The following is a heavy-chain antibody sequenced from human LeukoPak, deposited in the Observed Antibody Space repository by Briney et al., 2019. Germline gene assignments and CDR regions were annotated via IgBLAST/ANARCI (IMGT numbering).Heavy chain of an antibody. V-gene: IGHV3-66*03. D-gene: IGHD1-14*01. CDR3: ARDLWDATGY. CDR1: AFTVNSNY. Sequence: GGSLRLSCAASAFTVNSNYMSWVRQAPGKWLEWVSVIYSNDNTYYADSVKGRFTISRDISKSTLYLQMNSLRPEDTAVYYCARDLWDATGYWGQGTLVTVSS. J-gene: IGHJ4*02. CDR2: IYSNDNT.